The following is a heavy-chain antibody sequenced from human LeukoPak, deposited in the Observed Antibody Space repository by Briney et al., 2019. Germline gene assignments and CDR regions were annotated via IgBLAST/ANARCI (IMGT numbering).Heavy chain of an antibody. CDR3: ARGEYSSSRHGGTADY. CDR1: GYTFTGYY. D-gene: IGHD2/OR15-2a*01. Sequence: GASVKVSCKASGYTFTGYYMHWVRQAPGQGPEWMGWMNSNSGGTKYAQKLQGRVTMTRDTSINTAYLELSRLRSDDTAIYYCARGEYSSSRHGGTADYWGQGTLVTVSS. CDR2: MNSNSGGT. J-gene: IGHJ4*02. V-gene: IGHV1-2*02.